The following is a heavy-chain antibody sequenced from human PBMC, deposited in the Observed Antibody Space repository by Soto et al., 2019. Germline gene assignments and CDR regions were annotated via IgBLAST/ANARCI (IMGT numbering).Heavy chain of an antibody. Sequence: QVQLQESGPGLVKPSETLSLTCTVSGASVRSRNYYWSWIRQAPGTGLEWIGYVYDSVNYDSGRTKYIPSLKSRVTISLDTSKNQYSLNLTSVTAADTAVYYCARESDFWDDAYMRTFDIWGQGTKVTVSS. J-gene: IGHJ3*02. CDR1: GASVRSRNYY. D-gene: IGHD3-3*01. CDR2: VYDSVNYDSGRT. CDR3: ARESDFWDDAYMRTFDI. V-gene: IGHV4-61*01.